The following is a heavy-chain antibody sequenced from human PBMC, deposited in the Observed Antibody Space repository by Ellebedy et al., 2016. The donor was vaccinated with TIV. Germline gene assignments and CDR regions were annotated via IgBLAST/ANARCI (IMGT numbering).Heavy chain of an antibody. Sequence: SDTLSLTCTVPGDSIINYYWNWIRQPPGKGLEWVGYISYSGSADYNPSLKSRVTISLDTSKNQFSLKLISVTAADTAVYYCARRRLGIGDEYWGQGTLVTVSS. CDR3: ARRRLGIGDEY. V-gene: IGHV4-59*08. CDR2: ISYSGSA. D-gene: IGHD5-12*01. J-gene: IGHJ4*02. CDR1: GDSIINYY.